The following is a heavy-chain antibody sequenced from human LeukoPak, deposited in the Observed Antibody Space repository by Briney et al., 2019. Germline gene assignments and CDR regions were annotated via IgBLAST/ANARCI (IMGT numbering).Heavy chain of an antibody. J-gene: IGHJ4*02. D-gene: IGHD4-17*01. CDR1: GFTFSSYA. CDR3: AKPYASTTVTPNYDY. Sequence: GGSLRLSCAASGFTFSSYAMSWVRQAPGKGLEWVAVISYDGSNKYYADSVKGRFTISRDNSKNTLYLQMNSLRAEDTAVYYCAKPYASTTVTPNYDYWGQGTLVTVSS. CDR2: ISYDGSNK. V-gene: IGHV3-30*18.